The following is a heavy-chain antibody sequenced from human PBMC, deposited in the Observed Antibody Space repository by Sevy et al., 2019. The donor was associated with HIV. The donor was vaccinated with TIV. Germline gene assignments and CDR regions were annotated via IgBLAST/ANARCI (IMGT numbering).Heavy chain of an antibody. J-gene: IGHJ5*02. D-gene: IGHD2-21*01. Sequence: ASVKVSCKASGGTFSSDAISWVRQAPGQGLEWMGGIIPIFGTANYAEKFQGRVTITADESTSIAYMELSSLRSEDTAVYYCARVVSGGIGWLDPWGQGTLVTVSS. CDR2: IIPIFGTA. CDR3: ARVVSGGIGWLDP. CDR1: GGTFSSDA. V-gene: IGHV1-69*13.